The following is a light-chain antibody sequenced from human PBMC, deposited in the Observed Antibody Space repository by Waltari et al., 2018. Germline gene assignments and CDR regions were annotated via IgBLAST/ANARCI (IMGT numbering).Light chain of an antibody. CDR3: QQYGGSPRT. Sequence: EIVLTQSPGTLSLSPGERATLSCRASQSISSIYLAWYQQKPGQAPRLLIYGASIRATGIPDRFSGSGSGTDFTLTISRLEPEDFAVYYCQQYGGSPRTFGQGTKLEIK. J-gene: IGKJ2*01. V-gene: IGKV3-20*01. CDR2: GAS. CDR1: QSISSIY.